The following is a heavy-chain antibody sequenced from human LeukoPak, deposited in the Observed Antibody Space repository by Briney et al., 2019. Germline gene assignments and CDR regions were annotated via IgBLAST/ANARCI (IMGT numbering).Heavy chain of an antibody. D-gene: IGHD3-9*01. CDR3: AKDSGYFDWLSTGGDAFDI. V-gene: IGHV3-23*01. Sequence: GGSLRLSCAASGFTFSSYAMSWVRQAPGKGLEWVSAISGSGGSTYYADSVKGRFTIPRDNSKNTLYLQMNSLRAEDTAVYYCAKDSGYFDWLSTGGDAFDIWGQGTMVTVSS. CDR2: ISGSGGST. J-gene: IGHJ3*02. CDR1: GFTFSSYA.